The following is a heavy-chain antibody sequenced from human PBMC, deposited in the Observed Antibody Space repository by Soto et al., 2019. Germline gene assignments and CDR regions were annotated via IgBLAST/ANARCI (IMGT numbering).Heavy chain of an antibody. D-gene: IGHD1-26*01. J-gene: IGHJ5*02. CDR3: ATAPQWALTEDTARS. V-gene: IGHV3-15*01. CDR1: GLIVSSAW. Sequence: EVQLVESGGGLVKPGGSLRLSCTVSGLIVSSAWMNWVRQAPGKGLEWVGRINSKIEGGTTDYAAPVQGRFTISLEEFKNLLDQPMESLRTEDTAVYYCATAPQWALTEDTARSWGQGTLVTVSS. CDR2: INSKIEGGTT.